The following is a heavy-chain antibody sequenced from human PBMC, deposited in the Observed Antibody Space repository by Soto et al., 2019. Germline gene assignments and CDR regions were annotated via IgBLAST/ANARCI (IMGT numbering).Heavy chain of an antibody. Sequence: QVQLVQSGAEVKTPGSSVTVSCTPSGGSFNAYAFSWVRQAPGQGLEWLGGIIPLFGTSDYSQSFRDRATTTAVKSTSTVFLELRSLTSQDTAVYYCARLPLRITVFGKVLGYSDSWGQGSLITVSS. CDR2: IIPLFGTS. V-gene: IGHV1-69*06. CDR3: ARLPLRITVFGKVLGYSDS. J-gene: IGHJ4*02. D-gene: IGHD3-3*01. CDR1: GGSFNAYA.